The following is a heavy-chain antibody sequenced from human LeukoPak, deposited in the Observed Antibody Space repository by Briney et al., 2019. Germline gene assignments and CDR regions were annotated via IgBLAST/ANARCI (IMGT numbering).Heavy chain of an antibody. J-gene: IGHJ4*02. V-gene: IGHV3-23*01. CDR2: ISGSGGST. CDR3: AKAGNYVWGSRLDY. Sequence: SGGSLRLSCAASGFTFSSYAMSWVRQAPGKGLEWVSAISGSGGSTYYADSVKGRFTISRDNSKNTLYLHMNSLRAEDTAVYYCAKAGNYVWGSRLDYWGQGTLVTVSS. D-gene: IGHD3-16*01. CDR1: GFTFSSYA.